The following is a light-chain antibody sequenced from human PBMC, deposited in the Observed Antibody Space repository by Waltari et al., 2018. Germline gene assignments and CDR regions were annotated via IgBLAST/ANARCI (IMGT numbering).Light chain of an antibody. V-gene: IGLV8-61*01. J-gene: IGLJ2*01. CDR1: SGAVSTNYY. CDR2: DTN. CDR3: ALYMGSGISV. Sequence: QTVVTQEPSFSVSPGGTVTLTCGLRSGAVSTNYYPSWYQQTPGQAPRTLIYDTNRLSSGVPDRFSGSILGNKAALTITGAQADDESDYYCALYMGSGISVFGGGTKLTVL.